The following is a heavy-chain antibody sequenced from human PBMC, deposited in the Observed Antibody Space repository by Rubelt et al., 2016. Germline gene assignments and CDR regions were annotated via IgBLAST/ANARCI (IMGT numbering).Heavy chain of an antibody. CDR1: GGSISSSSYY. CDR3: ARDYYYYDSSGYHYYFDY. CDR2: IYTSGST. Sequence: QLQLQESGPGLVKPSETLSLTCTVSGGSISSSSYYWSWIRQPAGKGLEWIGRIYTSGSTNYNPSLKGVVTISLDTSKNLFSLKLSSVTAADTAVYYCARDYYYYDSSGYHYYFDYWGQGTLVTVSS. J-gene: IGHJ4*02. V-gene: IGHV4-61*02. D-gene: IGHD3-22*01.